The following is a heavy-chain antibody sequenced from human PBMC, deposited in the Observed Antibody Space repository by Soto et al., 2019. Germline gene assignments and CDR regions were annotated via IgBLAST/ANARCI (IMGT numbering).Heavy chain of an antibody. CDR3: AKDMGSSGSHRLDAFDI. V-gene: IGHV3-30*18. Sequence: QVQLVESGGGVVQPGRSLRLSCAASGFTFRSYGMHWVRQAPGKGLEWVAVISYDGSNKYYADSVKGRFTISRDNSKNTLYLQMNSLRAEDTAVYYCAKDMGSSGSHRLDAFDIWGQGTMVTVSS. CDR1: GFTFRSYG. CDR2: ISYDGSNK. J-gene: IGHJ3*02. D-gene: IGHD6-19*01.